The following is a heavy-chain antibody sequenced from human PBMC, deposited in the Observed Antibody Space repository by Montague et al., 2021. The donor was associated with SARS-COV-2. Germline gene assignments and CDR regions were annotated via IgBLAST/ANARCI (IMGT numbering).Heavy chain of an antibody. V-gene: IGHV2-5*01. CDR1: GFSLSTPNVG. J-gene: IGHJ4*02. CDR3: AHLIRYYDIFTGIPFDY. Sequence: VKPTQTLTLTCTFSGFSLSTPNVGVGWIRQPPGKALEWVAVIYSNDEKRYSPSPRNRLTITKDTAKNQVVLSLTYVDPVDTATYYCAHLIRYYDIFTGIPFDYWGQGSQVTVSS. CDR2: IYSNDEK. D-gene: IGHD3-9*01.